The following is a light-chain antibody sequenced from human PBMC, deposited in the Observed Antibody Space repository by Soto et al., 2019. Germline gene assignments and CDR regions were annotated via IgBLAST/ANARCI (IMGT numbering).Light chain of an antibody. V-gene: IGLV2-11*01. CDR2: DVS. CDR3: CSYAGSYTYV. J-gene: IGLJ1*01. CDR1: SRDVGCYNF. Sequence: QSVLTQPRSVSGSPGQSVTISCTGTSRDVGCYNFFSWYQQHPGIAPKLMIYDVSKRPAGVPDRFSGSKSGNTASLTISGLQAEDEADYYCCSYAGSYTYVFGTGTKLTVL.